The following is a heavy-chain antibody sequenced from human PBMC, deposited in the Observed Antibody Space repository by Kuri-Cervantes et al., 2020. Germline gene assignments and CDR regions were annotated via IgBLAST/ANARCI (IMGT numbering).Heavy chain of an antibody. CDR2: ISYDGSNK. CDR1: GFTFSSYA. Sequence: GGSLRPSCAASGFTFSSYAMHWVRQAPGKGLEWVAVISYDGSNKYYADSVKGRFTISRDNSKNTLYLQMNSLRAEDTAVYYCARDASGYGENYYYYGMDVWGQGTTVTVSS. D-gene: IGHD5-12*01. V-gene: IGHV3-30-3*01. CDR3: ARDASGYGENYYYYGMDV. J-gene: IGHJ6*02.